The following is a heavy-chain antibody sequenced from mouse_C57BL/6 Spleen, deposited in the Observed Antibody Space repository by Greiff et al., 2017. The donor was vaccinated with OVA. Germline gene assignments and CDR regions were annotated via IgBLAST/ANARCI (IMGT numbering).Heavy chain of an antibody. D-gene: IGHD1-1*01. Sequence: EVQRVESGGGLVQPGGSMKLSCAASGFTFSDAWMDWVRQSPEKGLEWVAEIRNKANNHATYYAESVKGRFTISRDDSKSSVYLQMNSLRAEDTGIYYCTGYYGSSFSWYFDVWGTGTTVTVSS. J-gene: IGHJ1*03. CDR1: GFTFSDAW. CDR3: TGYYGSSFSWYFDV. V-gene: IGHV6-6*01. CDR2: IRNKANNHAT.